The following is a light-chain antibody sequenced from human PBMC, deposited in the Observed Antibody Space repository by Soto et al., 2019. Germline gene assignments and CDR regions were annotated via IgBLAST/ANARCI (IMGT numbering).Light chain of an antibody. CDR3: QQRSNRPLT. J-gene: IGKJ4*01. CDR1: QSVSSY. Sequence: DIVMTQSPDSLAVSLGERATLSCRASQSVSSYLAWYQQKPGQAPRLLIYDASNRATGIPARFSGSGSGTDFTLTISSLEPEDFAVYYCQQRSNRPLTFGGGTKVDIK. V-gene: IGKV3-11*01. CDR2: DAS.